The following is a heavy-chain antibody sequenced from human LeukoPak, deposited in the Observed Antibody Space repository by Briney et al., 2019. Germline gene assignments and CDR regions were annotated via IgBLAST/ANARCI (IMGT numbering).Heavy chain of an antibody. V-gene: IGHV3-64D*06. CDR2: ISSNGGST. CDR1: GFTFSSYA. CDR3: VKEGDSYGYWGDY. J-gene: IGHJ4*02. Sequence: PGGSLRLSCSASGFTFSSYAMHWVRQAPGKGLEYVSAISSNGGSTYYADSAKGRFTISRDNSKNTLYLQMSSLRAEDTAVYYCVKEGDSYGYWGDYWGQGTLVTVSS. D-gene: IGHD5-18*01.